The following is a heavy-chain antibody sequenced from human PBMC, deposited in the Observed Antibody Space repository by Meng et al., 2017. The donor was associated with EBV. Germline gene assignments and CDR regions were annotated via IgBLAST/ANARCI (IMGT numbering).Heavy chain of an antibody. V-gene: IGHV1-69*01. CDR1: GGPFRNYA. J-gene: IGHJ4*02. CDR3: ASESGRGYTPDY. Sequence: QVLLVQSAAEVKKPGSSVKVSGKTSGGPFRNYAISWVRQAPGQGLEWLGGFLPTLGAPNYAQKFHGRVSITADESTSTHYMDLSSLRSEDTAVYYCASESGRGYTPDYWGQGTLVTVSS. CDR2: FLPTLGAP. D-gene: IGHD3-10*01.